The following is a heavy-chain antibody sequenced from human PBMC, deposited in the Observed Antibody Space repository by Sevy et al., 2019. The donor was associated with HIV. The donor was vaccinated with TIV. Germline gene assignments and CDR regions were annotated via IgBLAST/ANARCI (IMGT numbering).Heavy chain of an antibody. CDR2: IQDIGST. D-gene: IGHD6-19*01. CDR3: ARVSRGSFDS. Sequence: SETLSLTCTVSGGSISSYYWTWIRQPPVKGLEWIGYIQDIGSTNYNPSLKSRVTISVATSKNQFSLRLRSLTAADTAVYFCARVSRGSFDSWGQGTLVTVSS. V-gene: IGHV4-59*01. CDR1: GGSISSYY. J-gene: IGHJ4*02.